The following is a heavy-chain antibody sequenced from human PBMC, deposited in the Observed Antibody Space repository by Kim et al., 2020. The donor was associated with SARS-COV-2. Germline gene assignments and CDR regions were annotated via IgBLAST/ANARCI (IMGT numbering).Heavy chain of an antibody. Sequence: GGSLRLSCAASGFTFSIDAMIWVRQAPGMGLECVSVITGSGDKRQYADSVKGRFTISRDNSKNMLYLQMNSLRVEDTAIYYCARGSDHWGQGILVTVTS. J-gene: IGHJ4*02. CDR1: GFTFSIDA. CDR2: ITGSGDKR. V-gene: IGHV3-23*01. CDR3: ARGSDH.